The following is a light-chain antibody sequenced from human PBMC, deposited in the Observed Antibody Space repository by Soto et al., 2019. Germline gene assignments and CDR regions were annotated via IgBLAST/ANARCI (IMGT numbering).Light chain of an antibody. CDR2: KNN. CDR3: QSYDSSINWV. CDR1: SGSIASNY. J-gene: IGLJ3*02. V-gene: IGLV6-57*01. Sequence: NFMLTQPHSVSESPGKTVTISCTRSSGSIASNYVQWYQQRPGSSPTTVIYKNNQRPSGVPDRFSGSMDSSSNSASLTISGLKTEDDADYYCQSYDSSINWVFGGGTKLTVL.